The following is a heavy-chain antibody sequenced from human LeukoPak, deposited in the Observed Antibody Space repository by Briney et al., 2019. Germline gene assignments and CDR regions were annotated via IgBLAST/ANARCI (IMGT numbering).Heavy chain of an antibody. CDR3: ARDLVTVTKGFDI. CDR2: IYYSGST. D-gene: IGHD4-17*01. V-gene: IGHV4-39*07. J-gene: IGHJ3*02. Sequence: PSETLSLTCTVSGGSISSSSYYWGWIRQPPGKGLEWIGSIYYSGSTYYNPSLKSRVTISVDTSKNQFSLKLISVTAADTAVYYCARDLVTVTKGFDIWGQGTMVTVSS. CDR1: GGSISSSSYY.